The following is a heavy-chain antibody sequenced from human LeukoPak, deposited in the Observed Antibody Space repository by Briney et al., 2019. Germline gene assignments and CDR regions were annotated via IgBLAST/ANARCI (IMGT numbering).Heavy chain of an antibody. Sequence: GGSLRLSCAASGYTFSSHGLTWVRQAPGKGLEWVSTINGAGDNTYYAETVKGRFTISRDNSKNTLYLQMHSLRAEDTAIYYCAKVSVCYGCYLDYWGQGTLVTVSS. V-gene: IGHV3-23*01. J-gene: IGHJ4*02. CDR2: INGAGDNT. CDR3: AKVSVCYGCYLDY. D-gene: IGHD3-16*01. CDR1: GYTFSSHG.